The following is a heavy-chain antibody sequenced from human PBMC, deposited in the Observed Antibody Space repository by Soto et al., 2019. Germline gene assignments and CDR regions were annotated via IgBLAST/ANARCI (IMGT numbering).Heavy chain of an antibody. CDR2: ITGDGSTT. V-gene: IGHV3-74*01. Sequence: PRGSLRLSCAASGFTFRTYWMHWVRQAPGKGLVWVSRITGDGSTTSYVDSVKGRFTISRDNAKNTLYLQMNSLGAEDTAVYYCARDWQYGLDVWGQGTTVTVSS. J-gene: IGHJ6*02. CDR1: GFTFRTYW. CDR3: ARDWQYGLDV.